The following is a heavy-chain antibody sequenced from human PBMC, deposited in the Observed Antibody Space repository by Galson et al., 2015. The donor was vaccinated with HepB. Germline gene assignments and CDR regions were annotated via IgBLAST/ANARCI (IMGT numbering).Heavy chain of an antibody. Sequence: CKASGYTFTNYDINWLRQATGQGLEWMGWINPNSGNTGYVQKFQGRVTMTRSTSISTVYMELSGLGSEDTAVYYCARDTGRYVGLDAFGIWGQGTVVTVSS. CDR3: ARDTGRYVGLDAFGI. V-gene: IGHV1-8*01. J-gene: IGHJ3*02. CDR2: INPNSGNT. D-gene: IGHD5-12*01. CDR1: GYTFTNYD.